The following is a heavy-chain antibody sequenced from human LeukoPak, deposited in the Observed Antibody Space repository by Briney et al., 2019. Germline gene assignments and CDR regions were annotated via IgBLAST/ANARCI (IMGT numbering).Heavy chain of an antibody. D-gene: IGHD4-11*01. V-gene: IGHV3-21*01. CDR2: ISSSSSYI. CDR3: ARADSNYVFDY. J-gene: IGHJ4*02. Sequence: GGSLRLSCAAPGFTFSSYSMNWVRQAPGKGLEWVSSISSSSSYIYYADSVKGRFTISRDNAKNSLYLQMNSLRAEDTAVYYCARADSNYVFDYWGQGTLVTVSS. CDR1: GFTFSSYS.